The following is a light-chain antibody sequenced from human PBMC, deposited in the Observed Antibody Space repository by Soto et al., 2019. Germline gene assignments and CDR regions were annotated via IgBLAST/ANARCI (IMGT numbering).Light chain of an antibody. V-gene: IGKV3-15*01. CDR2: GAS. Sequence: IVMTQSPATLSVSPGERATLSCRASQSISNNLAWYQQKPGQVPRLLIYGASTRATGIPARFSGSGSGTEFTLTISSLQSEDFAVYYCQQYKNWPSWTFGQGTKVEIK. CDR3: QQYKNWPSWT. CDR1: QSISNN. J-gene: IGKJ1*01.